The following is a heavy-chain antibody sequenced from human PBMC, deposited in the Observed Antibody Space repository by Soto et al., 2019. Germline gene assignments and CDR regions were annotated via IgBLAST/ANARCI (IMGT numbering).Heavy chain of an antibody. CDR2: IYYSGST. Sequence: SETLSLTCTVSGGPISSYYWSWIRQPPGKGLEWIGYIYYSGSTNYNPSLKSRVTISVDTPKNQFSLKVNSMTAADTAVYYCARGGLAARKGRWFDPWGQGTLVTVSS. V-gene: IGHV4-59*01. D-gene: IGHD6-6*01. CDR1: GGPISSYY. J-gene: IGHJ5*02. CDR3: ARGGLAARKGRWFDP.